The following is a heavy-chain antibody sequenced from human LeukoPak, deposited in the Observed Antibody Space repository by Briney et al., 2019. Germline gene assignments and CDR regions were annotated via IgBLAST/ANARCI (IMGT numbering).Heavy chain of an antibody. D-gene: IGHD3-9*01. CDR2: IIGNGGST. Sequence: PGGSLRLSCAASGFTFSSYAMSWVRQAPGKGLEWVSPIIGNGGSTFYADSVKGRFTISRDNSKNTLYLQMNSLRAEDTAVYYCAKRVSTGYYYFDYWGQGTRVTVSS. V-gene: IGHV3-23*01. CDR1: GFTFSSYA. J-gene: IGHJ4*02. CDR3: AKRVSTGYYYFDY.